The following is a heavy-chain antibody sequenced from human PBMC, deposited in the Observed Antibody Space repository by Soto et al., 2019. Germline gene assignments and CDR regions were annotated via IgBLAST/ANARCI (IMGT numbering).Heavy chain of an antibody. V-gene: IGHV6-1*01. CDR1: GDSVSSNSAA. CDR3: ARGVGGCYYRGDYYYGMDV. Sequence: PSQTLSLTCAISGDSVSSNSAAWNWIRQSPSRGLEWLGRTYYRSKWYNDYAVSVKSRITINPDTSKNQFSLQLNSVTPEDTDVYYCARGVGGCYYRGDYYYGMDVWGQGTTVTVSS. D-gene: IGHD3-22*01. J-gene: IGHJ6*02. CDR2: TYYRSKWYN.